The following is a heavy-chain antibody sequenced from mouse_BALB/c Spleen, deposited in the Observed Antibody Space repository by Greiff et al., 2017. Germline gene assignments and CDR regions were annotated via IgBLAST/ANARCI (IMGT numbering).Heavy chain of an antibody. V-gene: IGHV5-4*02. J-gene: IGHJ4*01. CDR1: GFTFSDYY. CDR3: ARGVRQSAMDY. CDR2: ISDGGSYT. D-gene: IGHD2-14*01. Sequence: DVMLVESGGGLVKPGGSLKLSCAASGFTFSDYYMYWVRQTPEKRLEWVATISDGGSYTYYPDSVKGRFTISRDNAKNNLYLQMSSLKSEDTAMYYCARGVRQSAMDYWGQGTSVTVSS.